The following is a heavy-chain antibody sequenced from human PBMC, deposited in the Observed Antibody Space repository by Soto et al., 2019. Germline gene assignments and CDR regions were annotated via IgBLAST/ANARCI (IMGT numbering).Heavy chain of an antibody. D-gene: IGHD2-2*01. CDR2: IVVGSGNT. V-gene: IGHV1-58*01. Sequence: SVKVSCKASGFTFTSSAVQWVRQARGQRLEWIGWIVVGSGNTNYAQKFQERVTITRDMSTSTAYMELSSLRSEDTAVYYCAADKLGYCSSTSCYGYYYGMDVWGQGTTVTVSS. CDR1: GFTFTSSA. J-gene: IGHJ6*02. CDR3: AADKLGYCSSTSCYGYYYGMDV.